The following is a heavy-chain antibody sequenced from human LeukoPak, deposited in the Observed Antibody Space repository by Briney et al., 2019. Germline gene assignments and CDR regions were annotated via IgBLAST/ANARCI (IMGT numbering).Heavy chain of an antibody. V-gene: IGHV3-48*03. CDR1: GFTFSSYE. Sequence: PGGSLRLSCAASGFTFSSYEMNWVRQAPGKGLEWVSYISSSGSTIYYADSVKGRLTISRDNAKNSLYLQMDSLRAEDTAVYYCARDRRCSSTSCYTNWSHYYYYGMDVWGQGTTVTVSS. D-gene: IGHD2-2*01. CDR2: ISSSGSTI. J-gene: IGHJ6*02. CDR3: ARDRRCSSTSCYTNWSHYYYYGMDV.